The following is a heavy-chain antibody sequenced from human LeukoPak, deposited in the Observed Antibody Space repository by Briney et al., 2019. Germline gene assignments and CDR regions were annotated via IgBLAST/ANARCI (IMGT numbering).Heavy chain of an antibody. Sequence: ASVKVSCKASGYTFTSYYMHWVRQAPGQGLEWMGIINPSGGSTSYAQKFQGRVTMTRDTPTSTVYMELSSLRSEDTAAYYCARDRGSTVTISGGWFDYWGQGTLVTVSS. D-gene: IGHD4-17*01. CDR1: GYTFTSYY. V-gene: IGHV1-46*01. J-gene: IGHJ4*02. CDR2: INPSGGST. CDR3: ARDRGSTVTISGGWFDY.